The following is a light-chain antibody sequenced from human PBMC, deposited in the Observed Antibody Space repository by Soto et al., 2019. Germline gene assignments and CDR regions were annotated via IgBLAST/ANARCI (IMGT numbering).Light chain of an antibody. V-gene: IGKV3-20*01. CDR1: QSVGGSF. J-gene: IGKJ2*01. Sequence: EIVLTQSPGTLSLSPGERATLSCRASQSVGGSFLAWYQQKPGQAPRLLVSRASTRATGIPDRFSGSGSGTDLTLTLSRMAPEDFAVYYCQRYGSSRPSYTFGQGTKLEIK. CDR2: RAS. CDR3: QRYGSSRPSYT.